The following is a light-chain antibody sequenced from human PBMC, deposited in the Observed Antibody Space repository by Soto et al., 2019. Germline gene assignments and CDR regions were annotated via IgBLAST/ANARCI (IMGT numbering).Light chain of an antibody. CDR3: SSYTSSSTLWV. CDR1: SSDVGAYNY. V-gene: IGLV2-14*01. J-gene: IGLJ3*02. Sequence: QSALTQPASVSGSPGQSITISCTGTSSDVGAYNYVSWYQQNPGKAPKLMISEVNNRPSGVSNRFSGSKSGNTASLTISGLQAEDEAHYYCSSYTSSSTLWVFGGGTQLTVL. CDR2: EVN.